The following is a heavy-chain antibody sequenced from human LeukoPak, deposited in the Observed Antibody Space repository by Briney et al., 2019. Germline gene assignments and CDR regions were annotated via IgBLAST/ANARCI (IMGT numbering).Heavy chain of an antibody. J-gene: IGHJ4*02. Sequence: GASVKVSCKTSGYSFTDNYIHWVRQAPGQGLEWMGWLNPNGGTTNFAQKFQGRVTVTRDTSIRTAYMEVSRLRSDDTAVYYCARGAQVRDILTGLVGYWGQGTLVTVSS. V-gene: IGHV1-2*02. CDR2: LNPNGGTT. CDR1: GYSFTDNY. CDR3: ARGAQVRDILTGLVGY. D-gene: IGHD3-9*01.